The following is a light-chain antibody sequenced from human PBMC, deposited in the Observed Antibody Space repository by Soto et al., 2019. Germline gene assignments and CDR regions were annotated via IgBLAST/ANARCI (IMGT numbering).Light chain of an antibody. J-gene: IGKJ4*01. CDR3: QQYDSWPPLT. V-gene: IGKV3-15*01. Sequence: EIVMTQSPATLSVSPGERATLSCRASQSISTNLAWYQQNPGQAPRLLISGASTRAAGTPARFSGSGSGTEFTLTISSLQSEDFAVYYCQQYDSWPPLTFGGGTKVEI. CDR1: QSISTN. CDR2: GAS.